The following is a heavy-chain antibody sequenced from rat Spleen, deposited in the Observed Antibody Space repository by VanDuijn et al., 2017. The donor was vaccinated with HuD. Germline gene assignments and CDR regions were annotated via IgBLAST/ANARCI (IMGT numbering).Heavy chain of an antibody. CDR2: ISTGGGNT. Sequence: EVQLVESGGGLVQPGRSLKLSCAASGFTFSDYGVAWVRQAPTKGLEWVASISTGGGNTYYRDSVKGRLTISRDNAKSTLYLQMNSLRPEDTATYYCARPTEGIALFAYWGQGVMVTVSS. D-gene: IGHD1-11*01. CDR1: GFTFSDYG. CDR3: ARPTEGIALFAY. J-gene: IGHJ2*01. V-gene: IGHV5S13*01.